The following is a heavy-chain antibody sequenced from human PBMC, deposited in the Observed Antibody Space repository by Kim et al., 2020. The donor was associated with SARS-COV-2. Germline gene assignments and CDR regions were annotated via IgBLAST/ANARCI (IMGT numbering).Heavy chain of an antibody. CDR1: GFTFSSYG. Sequence: GGSLRLSCAASGFTFSSYGMHWVRQAPGKGLEWVAVIWYDGSNKYYADSVKGRFTISKDNSKNKLYLQMNRLRAEDTAVYYCAKETSGSYIDYWGQGTLVTVSS. V-gene: IGHV3-33*06. CDR2: IWYDGSNK. J-gene: IGHJ4*02. D-gene: IGHD1-26*01. CDR3: AKETSGSYIDY.